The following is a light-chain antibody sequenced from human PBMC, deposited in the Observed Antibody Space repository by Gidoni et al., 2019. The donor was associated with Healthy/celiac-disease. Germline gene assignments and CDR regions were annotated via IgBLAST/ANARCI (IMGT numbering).Light chain of an antibody. CDR3: AAWDDSLSGRV. CDR2: RNN. J-gene: IGLJ2*01. CDR1: TSTIGSNY. Sequence: QSVLTQPPSASGTPRQRVTTSCSGSTSTIGSNYGYWYQQLPGTAPKLLIYRNNQRPSGVPDRFSGSKSGTSASLAISGRRSEDEADYYCAAWDDSLSGRVFGGGTKLTVL. V-gene: IGLV1-47*01.